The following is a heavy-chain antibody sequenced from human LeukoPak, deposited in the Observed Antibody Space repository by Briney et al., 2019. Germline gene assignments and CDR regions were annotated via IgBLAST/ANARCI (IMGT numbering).Heavy chain of an antibody. CDR2: ISWNSGSI. V-gene: IGHV3-9*01. CDR3: ARDLYCTNGVCFPTDY. D-gene: IGHD2-8*01. Sequence: SLRLSCAASGFTFDDHAMHWVRQAPGKGLEWVSGISWNSGSIGYADSVKGRFTISRDNAKNSLYLQMNSLRAEDTALYYCARDLYCTNGVCFPTDYWGQGTLVTVSS. J-gene: IGHJ4*02. CDR1: GFTFDDHA.